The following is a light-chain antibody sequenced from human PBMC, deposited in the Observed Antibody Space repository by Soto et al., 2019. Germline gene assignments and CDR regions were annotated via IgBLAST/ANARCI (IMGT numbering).Light chain of an antibody. Sequence: EIVMTQSPATLSVSPGERATLSCRASQSVRNNLTWYQQKPGQAPRLLIFGASTRATGISDRFRGSGSGTDFTLTINRLEPEDFAVYYCQQYGRTFGQGTKLEIK. J-gene: IGKJ2*01. V-gene: IGKV3D-15*01. CDR1: QSVRNN. CDR2: GAS. CDR3: QQYGRT.